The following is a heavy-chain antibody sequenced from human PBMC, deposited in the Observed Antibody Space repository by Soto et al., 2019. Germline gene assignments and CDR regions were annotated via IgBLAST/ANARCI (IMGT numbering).Heavy chain of an antibody. D-gene: IGHD6-19*01. CDR1: GFTFDDYA. Sequence: EVQLVESGGGLVQPGRSLRLSCAASGFTFDDYAMHWVRQAPGKGLEWVSGISWNSGSIGYADSVKGRFTISRDNAKNSLYLQMNILRAEDTALYYCAKDIATDEQWLVRKRYFDLWGRGTLVTVSS. J-gene: IGHJ2*01. V-gene: IGHV3-9*01. CDR2: ISWNSGSI. CDR3: AKDIATDEQWLVRKRYFDL.